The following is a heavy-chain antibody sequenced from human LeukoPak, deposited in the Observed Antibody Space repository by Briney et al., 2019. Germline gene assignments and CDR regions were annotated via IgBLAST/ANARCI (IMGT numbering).Heavy chain of an antibody. V-gene: IGHV3-48*01. CDR2: ISSSSSTI. J-gene: IGHJ4*02. CDR1: GFTFSSYS. D-gene: IGHD3-10*01. CDR3: ARPSGSYYNY. Sequence: PGGSLRRSWAASGFTFSSYSMNWVRQAPGKGLEWVSYISSSSSTIYYADSVKGRFTISRDNAKNSLYLQMNSLRAEDTAVYYCARPSGSYYNYWGQGTLVTVSS.